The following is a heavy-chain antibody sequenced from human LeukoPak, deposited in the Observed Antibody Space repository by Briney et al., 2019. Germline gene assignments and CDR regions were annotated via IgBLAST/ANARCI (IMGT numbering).Heavy chain of an antibody. D-gene: IGHD3-10*01. Sequence: SETLSLTCAVYGGSFSGYYWSWIRQPPGKGLEWIGEINHSGSTNYNPSLKSRVTISVDTSKNQFSLKLSSVTAADTAVYYCARGGSGSYYHYYYYYMDVWGKGTTVTVSS. J-gene: IGHJ6*03. V-gene: IGHV4-34*01. CDR3: ARGGSGSYYHYYYYYMDV. CDR2: INHSGST. CDR1: GGSFSGYY.